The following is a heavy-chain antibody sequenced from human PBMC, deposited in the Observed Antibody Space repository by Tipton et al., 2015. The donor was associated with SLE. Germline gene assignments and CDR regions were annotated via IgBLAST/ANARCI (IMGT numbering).Heavy chain of an antibody. J-gene: IGHJ4*02. Sequence: TLSLTCTVSGGSISSYYWSWIRQPAGKGLEWIGRIYTSGSTNYNPSLKSRVTMSVDTSKNQFSLKLSSVTAADTAVYYCAREPIDYYDSSGYYPDYWGQGTLVTVSS. V-gene: IGHV4-4*07. CDR3: AREPIDYYDSSGYYPDY. CDR2: IYTSGST. CDR1: GGSISSYY. D-gene: IGHD3-22*01.